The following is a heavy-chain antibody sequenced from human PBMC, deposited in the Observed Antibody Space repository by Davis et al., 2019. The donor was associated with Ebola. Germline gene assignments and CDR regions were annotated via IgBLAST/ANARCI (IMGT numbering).Heavy chain of an antibody. V-gene: IGHV4-38-2*02. CDR1: GYSISTGYF. CDR2: IYHSGST. D-gene: IGHD4-17*01. J-gene: IGHJ6*02. Sequence: SETLSLTCTVSGYSISTGYFWGWIRQSPGEGLEWIGSIYHSGSTYYNPSLKSRVTMSVDRSRNQFSLKLGSVTAADTAVYYCARGNYGDYIVLYYYNMDVWGQGTTVTVSS. CDR3: ARGNYGDYIVLYYYNMDV.